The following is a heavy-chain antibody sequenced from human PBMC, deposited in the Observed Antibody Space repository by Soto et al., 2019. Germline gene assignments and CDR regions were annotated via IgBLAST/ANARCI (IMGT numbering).Heavy chain of an antibody. Sequence: SETLSLTCAVYGGSFSGYYWSWIRQPPGKGLEWIGEINHSGSTNYNPSLKSRVTISVDTSKNQFSLKLSSVTAADTAVYYCAKLNYGYYAYYYYYMDVWGKGTTVTVSS. CDR2: INHSGST. CDR1: GGSFSGYY. V-gene: IGHV4-34*01. CDR3: AKLNYGYYAYYYYYMDV. J-gene: IGHJ6*03. D-gene: IGHD4-17*01.